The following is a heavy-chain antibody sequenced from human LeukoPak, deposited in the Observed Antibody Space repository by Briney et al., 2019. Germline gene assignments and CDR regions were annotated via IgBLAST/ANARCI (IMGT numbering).Heavy chain of an antibody. CDR3: TRRGTATTERFDY. CDR1: GGSISSSSYH. J-gene: IGHJ4*02. Sequence: SETLTLTCTVSGGSISSSSYHWSWIRQPPGKGLDWLGSIYYSGSAYYNPSLKSRVTISVDTSKNQFSLKLSSVTAADTAVYYCTRRGTATTERFDYWGQGTLVTVSS. CDR2: IYYSGSA. V-gene: IGHV4-39*01. D-gene: IGHD4-11*01.